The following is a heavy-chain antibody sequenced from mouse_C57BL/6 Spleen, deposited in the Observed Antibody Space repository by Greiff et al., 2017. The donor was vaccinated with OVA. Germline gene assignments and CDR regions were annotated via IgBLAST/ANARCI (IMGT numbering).Heavy chain of an antibody. V-gene: IGHV5-4*03. CDR2: ISDGGSYT. CDR1: GFTFSSYA. Sequence: EVKVEESGGGLVKPGGSLKLSCAASGFTFSSYAMSWVRQTPEKRLEWVATISDGGSYTYYPDNVKGRLTISKDNAKNNQYLQMSHLKSEDTAMYYGARKGGNYGYFDVWGTGTTVTVSS. CDR3: ARKGGNYGYFDV. D-gene: IGHD1-1*02. J-gene: IGHJ1*03.